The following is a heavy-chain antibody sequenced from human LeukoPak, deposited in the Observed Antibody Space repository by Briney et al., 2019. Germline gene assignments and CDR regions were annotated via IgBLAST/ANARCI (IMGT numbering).Heavy chain of an antibody. D-gene: IGHD2-8*02. V-gene: IGHV4-61*02. CDR1: GGSISSGSYY. Sequence: SETLSLTCTVSGGSISSGSYYWSWIRQPAGKGLEWIGRIYTSGSTNYNPTLKSRVTISVDTSKNQFSLKLSSVTAADTAVYYCARDLVRSYYSMDVWGKGTTVTVSS. J-gene: IGHJ6*03. CDR2: IYTSGST. CDR3: ARDLVRSYYSMDV.